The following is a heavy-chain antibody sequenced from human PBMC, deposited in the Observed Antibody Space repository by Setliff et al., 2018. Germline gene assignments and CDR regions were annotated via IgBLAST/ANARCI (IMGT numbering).Heavy chain of an antibody. Sequence: PSETLSLTCAVSGYSISSGYYWGWIRQPPGKGLEWIGEINHSGSTNYNPSLKSRVTISVDTSKNQFSLKLSSVTAADTAVYYCARGGAVAHLDYWGQGTLVTVSS. V-gene: IGHV4-38-2*01. CDR1: GYSISSGYY. J-gene: IGHJ4*02. D-gene: IGHD6-19*01. CDR2: INHSGST. CDR3: ARGGAVAHLDY.